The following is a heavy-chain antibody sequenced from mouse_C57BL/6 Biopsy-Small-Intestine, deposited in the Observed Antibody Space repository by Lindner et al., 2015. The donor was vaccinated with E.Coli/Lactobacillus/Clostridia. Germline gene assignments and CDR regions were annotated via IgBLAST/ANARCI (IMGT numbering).Heavy chain of an antibody. J-gene: IGHJ3*01. CDR1: GFNIKDYF. V-gene: IGHV14-2*01. CDR3: ARGDDYLFTY. D-gene: IGHD2-4*01. Sequence: VQLQESGAELVKPGASVRLSCTASGFNIKDYFMHWVKQRPEQDLEWIGRIDPEDGGTKYAPKFQGKATIKTDTSSNTAYLQLSSLTFEDTAVYYCARGDDYLFTYWGQGTLVTVSA. CDR2: IDPEDGGT.